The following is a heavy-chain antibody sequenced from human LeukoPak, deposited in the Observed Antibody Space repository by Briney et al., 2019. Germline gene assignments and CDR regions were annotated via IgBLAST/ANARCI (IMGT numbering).Heavy chain of an antibody. CDR3: ARHSLNNYGSYY. Sequence: SETLSLTCTVSGGSISSSTYSWIWIRQPPGKGLEWIGSIHYDGNTYYKPSLKSRVTISVNTSKIQFSLRLSSATAADMATYYCARHSLNNYGSYYWGQGTLVTVSS. CDR1: GGSISSSTYS. CDR2: IHYDGNT. V-gene: IGHV4-39*01. J-gene: IGHJ4*02. D-gene: IGHD5-24*01.